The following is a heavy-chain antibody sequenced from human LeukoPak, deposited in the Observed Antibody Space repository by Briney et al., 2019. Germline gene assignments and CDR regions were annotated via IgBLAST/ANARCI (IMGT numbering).Heavy chain of an antibody. CDR3: ARADSSGYYYSDP. V-gene: IGHV1-69*13. CDR1: GGTFSSYA. J-gene: IGHJ5*02. D-gene: IGHD3-22*01. Sequence: ASVKVSGKASGGTFSSYAISWVRQAPGQGLEWMGGIIPIFGTANYAQKFQGRVTITADESTSTAYMELSSLRSEDTAVYYCARADSSGYYYSDPWGQGTLVTVSS. CDR2: IIPIFGTA.